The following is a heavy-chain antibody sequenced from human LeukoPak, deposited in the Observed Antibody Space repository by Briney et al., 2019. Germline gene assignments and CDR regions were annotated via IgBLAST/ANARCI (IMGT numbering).Heavy chain of an antibody. V-gene: IGHV4-59*01. D-gene: IGHD3-9*01. J-gene: IGHJ4*02. CDR3: ARGVAYYDILTGPVCDY. CDR1: GGSITGYY. Sequence: SETLSLTCTVSGGSITGYYWDWIRQAPGKGLEWIGFMSYSESPNYNPSLKSRLSISEDTSKNQFSLKLTSVTAADTAVYYCARGVAYYDILTGPVCDYWGQGTLVTVSS. CDR2: MSYSESP.